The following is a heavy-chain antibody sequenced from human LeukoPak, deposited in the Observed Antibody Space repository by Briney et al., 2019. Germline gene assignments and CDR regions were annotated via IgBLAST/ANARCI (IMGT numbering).Heavy chain of an antibody. Sequence: CPRPSRAPSGFTFSNAWISSVSHAGGKGREWVSRIKSKAGGGTTDSAAPVKGRFTLLRDDPENTMFLQMSSLTTEDTAVYYCTTGIQVVSSTKLSYYWGHGALVTVSS. J-gene: IGHJ4*01. CDR3: TTGIQVVSSTKLSYY. CDR1: GFTFSNAW. CDR2: IKSKAGGGTT. D-gene: IGHD2-15*01. V-gene: IGHV3-15*01.